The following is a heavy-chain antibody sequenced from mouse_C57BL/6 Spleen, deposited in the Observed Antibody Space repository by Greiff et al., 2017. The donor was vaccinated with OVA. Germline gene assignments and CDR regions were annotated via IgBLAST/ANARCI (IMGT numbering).Heavy chain of an antibody. CDR1: GYTFTSYW. D-gene: IGHD1-1*01. V-gene: IGHV1-50*01. CDR2: IDPSDSYT. Sequence: QVQLQQSGAELVKPGASVKLSCKASGYTFTSYWMQWVKQRPGQGLEWIGEIDPSDSYTNYNQKFKGKATLTVDTSSSTAYMQLSSLTSEDSAVYYCARGDYYGSSSYFDYWGQGTTLTVSS. J-gene: IGHJ2*01. CDR3: ARGDYYGSSSYFDY.